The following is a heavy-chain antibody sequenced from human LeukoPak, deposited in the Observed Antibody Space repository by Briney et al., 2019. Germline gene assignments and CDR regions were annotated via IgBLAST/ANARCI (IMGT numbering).Heavy chain of an antibody. D-gene: IGHD1-26*01. CDR1: GGSISSYY. Sequence: NPSETLSLTCTVSGGSISSYYWGWIRQPPGKGLEWIGSIYYSGSTYYNPSLKRRVTISVDTSKNKFSLKLSSVTAADTAVYYCARRAVGATLYYYYYYMDVWGKGTTVTVSS. V-gene: IGHV4-39*01. CDR2: IYYSGST. CDR3: ARRAVGATLYYYYYYMDV. J-gene: IGHJ6*03.